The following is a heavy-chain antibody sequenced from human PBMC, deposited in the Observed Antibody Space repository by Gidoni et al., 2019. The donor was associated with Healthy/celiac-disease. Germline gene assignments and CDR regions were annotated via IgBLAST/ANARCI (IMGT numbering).Heavy chain of an antibody. J-gene: IGHJ4*02. Sequence: RQAPGKGLEYVSAISSNGGSTYYADSVKGRFTISRDNSKNTLYRQRSSLRAEDTAVYYGVSPFCSSTRCHPLYFDYWGQGTLVTVSS. CDR2: ISSNGGST. CDR3: VSPFCSSTRCHPLYFDY. D-gene: IGHD2-2*01. V-gene: IGHV3-64D*06.